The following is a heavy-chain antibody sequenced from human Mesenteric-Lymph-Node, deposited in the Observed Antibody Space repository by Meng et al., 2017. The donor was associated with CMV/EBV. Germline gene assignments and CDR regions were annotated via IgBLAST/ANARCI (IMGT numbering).Heavy chain of an antibody. J-gene: IGHJ1*01. V-gene: IGHV5-51*01. CDR1: GYSFTSYW. Sequence: GESLKISCKGSGYSFTSYWIGWVRQMPGKGLEWMGMIYPGDSDTRYSPSFQGQVTISADKSSSTVYLQWSTLKASDTAMYYCARLWGEYCGADCYTGTEFFQHWGQGTLVTVSS. D-gene: IGHD2-21*01. CDR3: ARLWGEYCGADCYTGTEFFQH. CDR2: IYPGDSDT.